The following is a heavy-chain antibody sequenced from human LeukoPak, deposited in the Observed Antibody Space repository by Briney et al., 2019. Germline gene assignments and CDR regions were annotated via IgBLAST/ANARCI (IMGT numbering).Heavy chain of an antibody. Sequence: GGSLRLSCAASGFTFSDYNMNWVRQAPGKGLEWVSYITNGGSTIHHADSVKGRFTISRDNAKKTLYLQMNSLRAEETAVYYCAKSIAFTGGGMDVCGQGTTVTGSS. J-gene: IGHJ6*02. V-gene: IGHV3-11*01. D-gene: IGHD4-23*01. CDR2: ITNGGSTI. CDR1: GFTFSDYN. CDR3: AKSIAFTGGGMDV.